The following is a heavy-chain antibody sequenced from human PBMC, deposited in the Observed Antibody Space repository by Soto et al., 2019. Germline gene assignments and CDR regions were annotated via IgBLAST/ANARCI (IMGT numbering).Heavy chain of an antibody. CDR1: GFTFTIST. CDR3: AADPYYDILTGYYGAFDI. V-gene: IGHV1-58*02. D-gene: IGHD3-9*01. CDR2: IVVGSGNT. J-gene: IGHJ3*02. Sequence: TLFKVSCNASGFTFTISTIQWVRQARGQRLEWIGWIVVGSGNTNYAQKFQERVTITRDMSTSTAYMELSSLRSEVTAVYYCAADPYYDILTGYYGAFDIWG.